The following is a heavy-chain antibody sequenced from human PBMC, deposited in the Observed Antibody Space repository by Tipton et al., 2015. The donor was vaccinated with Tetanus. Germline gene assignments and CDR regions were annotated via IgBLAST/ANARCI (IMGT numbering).Heavy chain of an antibody. CDR1: GASFSSGDYY. V-gene: IGHV4-30-4*01. D-gene: IGHD5-18*01. CDR3: VRGRGLGAYSFGFEY. Sequence: TLSLTCTVSGASFSSGDYYWSWIRKPPGKDLEWIGYIYQTGTTYYNPSLRSRLTMSFKMPKNQFSLKLTSVTAADTAVYYCVRGRGLGAYSFGFEYWGQGAQVIVSS. J-gene: IGHJ4*02. CDR2: IYQTGTT.